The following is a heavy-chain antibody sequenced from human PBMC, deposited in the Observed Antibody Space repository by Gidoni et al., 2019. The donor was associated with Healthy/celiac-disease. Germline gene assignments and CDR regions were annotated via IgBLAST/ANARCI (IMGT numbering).Heavy chain of an antibody. V-gene: IGHV3-23*01. Sequence: EVQLLESGGGLVQSGGSLSLSCAASGFTFSSYAMRWVRQAPGKGLEWVSAISCSGGSTYYEDSVKGRFTISRDNSKNTLYLQMNSLRAEDTAVYYCVSPSGYYDSSGYSPAFFDYWGQGTLVTVSS. CDR3: VSPSGYYDSSGYSPAFFDY. J-gene: IGHJ4*02. D-gene: IGHD3-22*01. CDR2: ISCSGGST. CDR1: GFTFSSYA.